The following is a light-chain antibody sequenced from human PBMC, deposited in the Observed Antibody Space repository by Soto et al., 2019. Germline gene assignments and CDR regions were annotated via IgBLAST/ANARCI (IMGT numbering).Light chain of an antibody. J-gene: IGKJ1*01. CDR3: QKYNSAPWT. CDR2: VAS. Sequence: DIQMTQSTSSLSASVGDRVTITCRASQGISNYLAWYQQQPGKVPNLLIYVASTLQSGVPSRFSGSGSGTDFTLTISSLQPEDVATYYCQKYNSAPWTFGQGTKVEIK. V-gene: IGKV1-27*01. CDR1: QGISNY.